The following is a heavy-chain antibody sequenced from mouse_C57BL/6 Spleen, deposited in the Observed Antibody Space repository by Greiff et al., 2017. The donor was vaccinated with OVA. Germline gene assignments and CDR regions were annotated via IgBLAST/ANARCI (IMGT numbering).Heavy chain of an antibody. CDR1: GYTFTSYW. J-gene: IGHJ2*01. Sequence: VQLQQSGTELVKPGASVKLSCKASGYTFTSYWMHWVKQRPGQGLEWIGNINPSNGGTNYNEKFKSKATLTVDKSSSTAYMQLSSLTSEDSAVYYCARSGYHYYGSSYDFDYWGQGTTLTVSS. CDR2: INPSNGGT. D-gene: IGHD1-1*01. V-gene: IGHV1-53*01. CDR3: ARSGYHYYGSSYDFDY.